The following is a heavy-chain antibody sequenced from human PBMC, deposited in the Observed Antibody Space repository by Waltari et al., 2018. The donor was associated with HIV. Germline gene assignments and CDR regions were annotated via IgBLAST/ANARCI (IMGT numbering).Heavy chain of an antibody. V-gene: IGHV4-61*02. Sequence: VQLRESGPGLVRPSQTLSLTCTVSGASIVSGGYTYNWVRQPAGKGLEWIGRISTSGSVNDNPSLKSRVTISIDTSKNRVSLKLNSVTAADTAVYYCARDEIVSSPHYYGLDVWGQGTTVIVSS. CDR2: ISTSGSV. CDR3: ARDEIVSSPHYYGLDV. CDR1: GASIVSGGY. D-gene: IGHD6-13*01. J-gene: IGHJ6*02.